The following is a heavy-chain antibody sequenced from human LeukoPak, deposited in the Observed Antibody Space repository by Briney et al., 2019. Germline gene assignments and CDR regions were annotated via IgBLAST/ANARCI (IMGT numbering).Heavy chain of an antibody. CDR2: INHSGST. J-gene: IGHJ4*02. D-gene: IGHD3-9*01. Sequence: SETLSLTCAVYGGSFSGYYWSWIRQPPGKGLEWIGEINHSGSTNYNPSLKSRVTISVDTSKNQFSLKLSSVTAADTAVYYYARGRIRYFDWPKGIDYWGQGTLVTVSS. CDR3: ARGRIRYFDWPKGIDY. CDR1: GGSFSGYY. V-gene: IGHV4-34*01.